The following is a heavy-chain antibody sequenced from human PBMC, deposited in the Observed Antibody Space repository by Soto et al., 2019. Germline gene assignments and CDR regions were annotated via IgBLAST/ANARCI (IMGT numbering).Heavy chain of an antibody. CDR2: IIPIFATT. V-gene: IGHV1-69*18. J-gene: IGHJ4*02. Sequence: QVQLVQSGAEVKKPGSSVKVSCRASVDTFNTYAISWVRQAPGQGLEWMGSIIPIFATTHYVQKFQARVTISTDESTTAVHRDLSSRRSVDPGVYYCAKYRFYTVSGSYYPRLDDWGPGPLVTVAS. D-gene: IGHD3-10*01. CDR3: AKYRFYTVSGSYYPRLDD. CDR1: VDTFNTYA.